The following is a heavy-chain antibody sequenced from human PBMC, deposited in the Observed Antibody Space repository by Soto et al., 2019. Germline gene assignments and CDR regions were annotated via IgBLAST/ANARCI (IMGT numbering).Heavy chain of an antibody. D-gene: IGHD2-8*02. Sequence: EVQLLQSGGGLVQPGGSLRLSCAASGFTFSRNAMSWVRQGPGKGLEWVSAMSNSGGDTYYADSVKGRFAISRDISKNTRFLQMNSLRAEDTAVYDCVKDVFWWAFDFWGLGTMVTVSS. J-gene: IGHJ3*01. V-gene: IGHV3-23*01. CDR1: GFTFSRNA. CDR3: VKDVFWWAFDF. CDR2: MSNSGGDT.